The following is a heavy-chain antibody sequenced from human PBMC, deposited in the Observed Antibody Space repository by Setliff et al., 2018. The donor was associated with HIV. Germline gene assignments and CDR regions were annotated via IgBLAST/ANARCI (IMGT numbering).Heavy chain of an antibody. V-gene: IGHV1-18*01. Sequence: GASVKVSCKASGYTFSGYGISWVRQAPGQGLEWVGWVSNEGDTNYAQKYQDRVTLTTDTTTTTAYMELRGLRSDDTAVYYCARDPRYTSVWFRNGGVDFWGQGTLVTVSS. CDR2: VSNEGDT. CDR3: ARDPRYTSVWFRNGGVDF. CDR1: GYTFSGYG. J-gene: IGHJ4*02. D-gene: IGHD6-19*01.